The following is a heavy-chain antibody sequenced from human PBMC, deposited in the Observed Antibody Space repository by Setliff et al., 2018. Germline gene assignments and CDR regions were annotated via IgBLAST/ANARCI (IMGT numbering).Heavy chain of an antibody. D-gene: IGHD2-15*01. CDR3: ARAVGYCSGGSCYKGDDY. V-gene: IGHV1-18*01. CDR1: RGTFSSYG. J-gene: IGHJ4*02. Sequence: ASVKVSCKTSRGTFSSYGISWVRQAPGQGLEWMGWISAYNGNTNYAQKLQGRVAMTTDTSTNTAYMEVRSLGSDDTAMYYCARAVGYCSGGSCYKGDDYWGQGTLVTVSS. CDR2: ISAYNGNT.